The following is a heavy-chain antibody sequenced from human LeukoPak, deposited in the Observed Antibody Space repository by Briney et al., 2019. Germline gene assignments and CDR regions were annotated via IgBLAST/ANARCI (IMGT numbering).Heavy chain of an antibody. CDR3: ARAHDYGDYWSIPFDY. V-gene: IGHV4-61*02. CDR1: GGSISSGSYY. Sequence: SETLSLTCTVSGGSISSGSYYWSWIRQPAGKGLEWIGRIYTSGSTNYNPSLKSRVTISVDTSKNQFSLELSSVTAADMAVYYCARAHDYGDYWSIPFDYWGQGTLVTVSS. D-gene: IGHD4-17*01. J-gene: IGHJ4*02. CDR2: IYTSGST.